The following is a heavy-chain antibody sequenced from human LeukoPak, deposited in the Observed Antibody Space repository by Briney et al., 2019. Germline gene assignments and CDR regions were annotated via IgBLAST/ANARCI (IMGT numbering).Heavy chain of an antibody. Sequence: SGGSLRLSCAASGFTFNNYGMHWVRQAPGKGLEWVSLISGDGGTTFYADSVKGRFTISRDNSKDSLYLQMNSLRTEDTAFYYCAKDIGERGYKDYWGQGTLVTVSS. CDR3: AKDIGERGYKDY. CDR2: ISGDGGTT. D-gene: IGHD5-18*01. V-gene: IGHV3-43*02. J-gene: IGHJ4*02. CDR1: GFTFNNYG.